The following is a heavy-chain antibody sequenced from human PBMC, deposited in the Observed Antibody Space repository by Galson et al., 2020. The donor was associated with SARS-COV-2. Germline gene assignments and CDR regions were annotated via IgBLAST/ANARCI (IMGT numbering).Heavy chain of an antibody. CDR1: GFMFSNYA. D-gene: IGHD1-26*01. Sequence: GGSLRLSCAASGFMFSNYAMSWVRQAPGKGLEWVSGWSGSSGSTFYADSVKGRFIISRDNSKNTLYLLMSSPRAEDTARYYCVRDFGFSGSYFGDYWGQGTLVTVSS. J-gene: IGHJ4*02. CDR2: WSGSSGST. V-gene: IGHV3-23*01. CDR3: VRDFGFSGSYFGDY.